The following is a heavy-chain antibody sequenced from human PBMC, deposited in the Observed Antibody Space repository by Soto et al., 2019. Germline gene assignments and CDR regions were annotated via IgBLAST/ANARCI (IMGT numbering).Heavy chain of an antibody. CDR3: ARGYSSGWYHYYYYGMDV. CDR1: GGSISSYY. J-gene: IGHJ6*02. V-gene: IGHV4-59*01. Sequence: QVQLQESGPGLVKPSETLSLTCTVSGGSISSYYWSWIRQPPGKGLEWIGYIYYSGSTNYNPSLKSRVTISVDTSKNQFSLKLSSVTAADTAVYYCARGYSSGWYHYYYYGMDVWGQGTTVTVSS. CDR2: IYYSGST. D-gene: IGHD6-19*01.